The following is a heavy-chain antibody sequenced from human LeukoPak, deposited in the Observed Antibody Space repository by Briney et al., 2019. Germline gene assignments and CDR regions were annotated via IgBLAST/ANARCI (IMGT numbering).Heavy chain of an antibody. J-gene: IGHJ4*02. D-gene: IGHD3-10*01. CDR2: VSSNGGST. CDR1: GFTLSRYA. CDR3: VKDGSGSHYTYYFDY. Sequence: GGSLRLSCSASGFTLSRYAMHWVRQAPGKGLEYVSAVSSNGGSTYYADSVKGRFTISRDNSKNTLYLQMSSLRTEDTAVYYCVKDGSGSHYTYYFDYWGQGTLVTVSS. V-gene: IGHV3-64D*06.